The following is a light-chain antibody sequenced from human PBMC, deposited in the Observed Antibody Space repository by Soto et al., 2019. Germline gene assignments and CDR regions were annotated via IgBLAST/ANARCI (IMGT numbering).Light chain of an antibody. CDR3: QQYNNWPPIT. CDR1: QSVSSSH. V-gene: IGKV3-20*01. J-gene: IGKJ5*01. Sequence: EIVLTQSPGTLSLSPGERATLSCRASQSVSSSHLAWYQQKPGQAPRLLIYGASGRATGVPDRFSGSGSGTDFTLTISSLQSEDFAVYYCQQYNNWPPITFGQGTRLENK. CDR2: GAS.